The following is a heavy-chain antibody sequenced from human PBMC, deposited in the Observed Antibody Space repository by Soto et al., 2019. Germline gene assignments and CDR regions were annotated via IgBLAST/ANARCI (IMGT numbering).Heavy chain of an antibody. Sequence: SETLSLTCSVSSGSLISSTYCWSWIRQPPGRGPEWIGSIYYSGNTYYKPSLKSRVSISIDTSRNQFSLKLTSVTAADTGVYYCASSSPFHYWGPGILVPVSS. CDR3: ASSSPFHY. J-gene: IGHJ4*02. CDR1: SGSLISSTYC. D-gene: IGHD6-6*01. V-gene: IGHV4-39*01. CDR2: IYYSGNT.